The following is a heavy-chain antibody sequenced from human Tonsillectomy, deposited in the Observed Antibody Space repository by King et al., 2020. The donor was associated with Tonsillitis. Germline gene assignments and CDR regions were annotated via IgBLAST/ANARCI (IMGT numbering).Heavy chain of an antibody. CDR1: GFTFSSYA. D-gene: IGHD3-10*01. V-gene: IGHV3-23*03. CDR2: IYSGGSST. J-gene: IGHJ4*02. Sequence: EVQLVESGGGLVQPGGSLKLSCAASGFTFSSYAMSWVRQAPGKGLEWVSVIYSGGSSTYYADSVKGRFTISRDNSKNTLYLQMNSLRAEDTAVYYCAKAAVRGVIISSFDYWGQGTLVTVSS. CDR3: AKAAVRGVIISSFDY.